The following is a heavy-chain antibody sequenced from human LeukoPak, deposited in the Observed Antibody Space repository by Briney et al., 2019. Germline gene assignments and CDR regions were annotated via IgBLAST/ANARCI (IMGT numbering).Heavy chain of an antibody. J-gene: IGHJ4*02. CDR2: IHYSGST. CDR1: GGSISSSSYY. V-gene: IGHV4-39*01. D-gene: IGHD1-26*01. Sequence: SETLSLTCTVSGGSISSSSYYWGWIRQPPGKGLEWIGSIHYSGSTYYNPSLKSRVTIFVDTSKNQFSLKVSSVTAADTAVYYCARHGIRGSYHFDYWGQGTLVTVSS. CDR3: ARHGIRGSYHFDY.